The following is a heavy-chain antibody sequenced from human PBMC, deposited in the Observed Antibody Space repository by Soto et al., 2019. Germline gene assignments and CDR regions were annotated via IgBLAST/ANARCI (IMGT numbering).Heavy chain of an antibody. CDR3: ARDRVAVAGREGEGY. J-gene: IGHJ4*02. V-gene: IGHV3-66*01. D-gene: IGHD6-19*01. Sequence: EVQLVESGGVLVQPGGSLRLSCAASGFTVSSNYMSWVRQAPGKGLEWVSVIYSGGSTYYADSVKGRFTISRDNSKNTLYLQMNSLRAEDTAVYYCARDRVAVAGREGEGYWGQGTLVTVSS. CDR1: GFTVSSNY. CDR2: IYSGGST.